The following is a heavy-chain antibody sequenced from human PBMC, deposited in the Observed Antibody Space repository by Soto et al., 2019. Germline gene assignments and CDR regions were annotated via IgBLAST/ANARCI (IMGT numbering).Heavy chain of an antibody. J-gene: IGHJ4*02. CDR2: ISSYNGDT. CDR1: GYTFTRSG. V-gene: IGHV1-18*01. Sequence: ASVKVSCKGSGYTFTRSGISWVRQAPGQGPEWMGWISSYNGDTNYAQTFQGRVTMTTDTSTSTAYMELRSLRSDDTAVYYCARGSYYYDSSGYYHYWGQGTLVTVSS. D-gene: IGHD3-22*01. CDR3: ARGSYYYDSSGYYHY.